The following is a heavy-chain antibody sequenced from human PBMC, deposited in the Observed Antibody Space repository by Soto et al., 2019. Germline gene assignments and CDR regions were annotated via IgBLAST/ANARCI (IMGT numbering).Heavy chain of an antibody. CDR3: ARDARGTRGFDEMDI. Sequence: ASVKVSCKASGYTFTSYGISWVRQAPGQGLEWMGWISAYNGNTNHAQKLQGRVTMTTDTSTSTAYMELRSLRSDDTAVYYCARDARGTRGFDEMDIWGQGTTVTVSS. J-gene: IGHJ6*02. CDR1: GYTFTSYG. D-gene: IGHD3-9*01. V-gene: IGHV1-18*04. CDR2: ISAYNGNT.